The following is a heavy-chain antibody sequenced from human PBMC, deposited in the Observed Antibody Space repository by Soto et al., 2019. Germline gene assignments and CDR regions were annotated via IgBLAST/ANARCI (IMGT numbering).Heavy chain of an antibody. V-gene: IGHV1-69*01. CDR2: IIPIFGTA. CDR1: GGTFSSYA. Sequence: GXSVKGSCKASGGTFSSYAISWVRQAPGQGLEWMGGIIPIFGTANYAQKFQGRVTITADESTSTAYMELSSLRSEDTAVYYCASERWCSSTSCYTRVDIVATNPFDYWGQGTLVTVSS. J-gene: IGHJ4*02. CDR3: ASERWCSSTSCYTRVDIVATNPFDY. D-gene: IGHD2-2*02.